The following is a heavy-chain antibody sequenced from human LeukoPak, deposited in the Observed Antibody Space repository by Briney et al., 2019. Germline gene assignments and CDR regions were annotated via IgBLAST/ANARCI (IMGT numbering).Heavy chain of an antibody. V-gene: IGHV4-39*07. D-gene: IGHD6-19*01. CDR3: ARAVAEIDY. CDR2: IYYSGST. CDR1: GGSISSSSYY. J-gene: IGHJ4*02. Sequence: PSETLSLTCTVSGGSISSSSYYWGWIRQPPGKGLEWIGSIYYSGSTYYNPSLKSRVTISVDTSKNQFSLKLSSVTAADTAVYYCARAVAEIDYWGQGTLVTVSS.